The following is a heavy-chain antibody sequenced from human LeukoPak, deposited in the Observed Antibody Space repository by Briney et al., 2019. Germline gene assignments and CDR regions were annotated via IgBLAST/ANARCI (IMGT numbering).Heavy chain of an antibody. CDR1: GFTFNSYS. Sequence: GGSLRLSCAASGFTFNSYSMHWVRQAPGKGLEWVSAISGGGDSTYYADSVKGRFTISRDNSKNTLYLQLNSLRAEDTAIYYCAKSGGGSGTNYWGQGTLVTVSS. J-gene: IGHJ4*02. CDR2: ISGGGDST. CDR3: AKSGGGSGTNY. V-gene: IGHV3-23*01. D-gene: IGHD3-10*01.